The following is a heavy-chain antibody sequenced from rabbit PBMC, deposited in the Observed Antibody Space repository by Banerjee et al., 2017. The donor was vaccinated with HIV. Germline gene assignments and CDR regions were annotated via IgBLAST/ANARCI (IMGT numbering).Heavy chain of an antibody. CDR3: ARDLTGVIGWNFGW. V-gene: IGHV1S40*01. Sequence: QSLEESGGDLVKPGASLTLTCKASGFDFSSSDYMCWVRQAPGKGLEWISCIVGSSSDFTYSATWAKGRFTCSKTSSTTVTLQVTSLTAADTATYFCARDLTGVIGWNFGWWGPGTLVTVS. J-gene: IGHJ6*01. CDR2: IVGSSSDFT. CDR1: GFDFSSSDY. D-gene: IGHD4-1*01.